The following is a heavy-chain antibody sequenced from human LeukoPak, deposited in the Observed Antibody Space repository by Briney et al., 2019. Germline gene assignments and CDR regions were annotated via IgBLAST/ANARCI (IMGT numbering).Heavy chain of an antibody. CDR3: AREQNLWFGELSWYYYYMDV. V-gene: IGHV6-1*01. D-gene: IGHD3-10*01. Sequence: SQTLSLTCAISGDSVSSNSAAWNWIRQSPSRGLEWLGRTCYRSKWYNDYAVSVKSRITINPDTSKNQFSLQLNSVTPEDTAVYYCAREQNLWFGELSWYYYYMDVWGKGTTVTVSS. CDR2: TCYRSKWYN. CDR1: GDSVSSNSAA. J-gene: IGHJ6*03.